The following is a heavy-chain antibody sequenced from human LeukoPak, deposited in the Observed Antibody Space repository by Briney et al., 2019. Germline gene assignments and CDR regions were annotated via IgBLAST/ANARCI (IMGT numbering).Heavy chain of an antibody. J-gene: IGHJ6*03. D-gene: IGHD3-3*01. Sequence: GGSLRLSCVASGFTFSDYYMSWIRQAPGKGLEWVSYISSSGSTIYYADSVKGRFTISRDNAQNSLYLQMNSLRAEDTAVYYCARDSSNDYNFWSGYYTNYMDVWGKGTTVTVSS. V-gene: IGHV3-11*04. CDR1: GFTFSDYY. CDR3: ARDSSNDYNFWSGYYTNYMDV. CDR2: ISSSGSTI.